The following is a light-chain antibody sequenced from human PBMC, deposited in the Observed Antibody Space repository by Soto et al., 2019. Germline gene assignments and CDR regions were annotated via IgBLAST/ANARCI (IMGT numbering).Light chain of an antibody. J-gene: IGLJ1*01. CDR1: SSDVGAYKY. V-gene: IGLV2-14*01. CDR3: YSYTSSSTYV. Sequence: QSALTHPSSVSGSPGQSIAISCTGTSSDVGAYKYVSWYQQHPAKAPKLMIYDVSSRPSGVSNRFSGSKSVNTASLTISGLQAEDEADYYCYSYTSSSTYVFGTGTKLTVL. CDR2: DVS.